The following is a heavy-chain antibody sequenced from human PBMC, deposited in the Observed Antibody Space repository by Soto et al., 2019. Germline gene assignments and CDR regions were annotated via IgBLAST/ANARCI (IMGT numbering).Heavy chain of an antibody. CDR2: INHSGST. Sequence: SETLSLTCAVYGGSFSGYYWSWIRQPPGKGLEWIGEINHSGSTNYNPSLKSRVTISVDTSKNQFSLKLSSVTAADTAVYYCARESMRIRYYYGSGTGGVDYWGQGTLVTVSS. CDR3: ARESMRIRYYYGSGTGGVDY. V-gene: IGHV4-34*01. J-gene: IGHJ4*02. CDR1: GGSFSGYY. D-gene: IGHD3-10*01.